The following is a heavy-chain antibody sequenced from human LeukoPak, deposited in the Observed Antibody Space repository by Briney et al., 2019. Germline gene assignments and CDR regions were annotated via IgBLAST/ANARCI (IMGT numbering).Heavy chain of an antibody. CDR2: INPNSGDT. CDR3: ARDYCGGDCFPDY. V-gene: IGHV1-2*06. Sequence: ASVKVSCKTSGYTFTGYYVHCVRQAPGQGLERMGRINPNSGDTNYAQHFQGRVTMTRDTSITTAYMDLSRLTSDDTAVYYCARDYCGGDCFPDYWGQGTLVTVSS. D-gene: IGHD2-21*02. J-gene: IGHJ4*02. CDR1: GYTFTGYY.